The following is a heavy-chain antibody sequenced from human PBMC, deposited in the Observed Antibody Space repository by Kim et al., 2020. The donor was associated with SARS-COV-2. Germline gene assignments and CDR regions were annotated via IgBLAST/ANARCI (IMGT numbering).Heavy chain of an antibody. CDR2: INAGNGNT. CDR3: ARVASEVCGGDCFWFDP. J-gene: IGHJ5*02. CDR1: GYTFTSYA. D-gene: IGHD2-21*02. Sequence: ASVKVSCKASGYTFTSYAMHWVRQAPGQRLEWMGWINAGNGNTKYSQKFQGRVTITRDTSASTAYMELSSLRSEDTAVYYCARVASEVCGGDCFWFDPWGQGTLVTVSS. V-gene: IGHV1-3*01.